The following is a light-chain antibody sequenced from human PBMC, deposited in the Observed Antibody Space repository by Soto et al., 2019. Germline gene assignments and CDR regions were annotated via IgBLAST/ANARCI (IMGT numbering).Light chain of an antibody. Sequence: LLKQSPGTLSLAAGQRAPLSSRASQSVSRSYLAWYQQKPGQAPRLLMYGASSRATGIPDRFSGSGSGTDFTLTISRLEPEDFAVYYCQQYGSSPWTFAQGTKVDIK. V-gene: IGKV3-20*01. J-gene: IGKJ1*01. CDR1: QSVSRSY. CDR3: QQYGSSPWT. CDR2: GAS.